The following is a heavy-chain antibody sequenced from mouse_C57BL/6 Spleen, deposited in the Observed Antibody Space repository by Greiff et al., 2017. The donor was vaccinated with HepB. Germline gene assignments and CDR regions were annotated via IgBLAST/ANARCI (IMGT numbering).Heavy chain of an antibody. CDR2: IDPENGDT. Sequence: EVQLQESGAELVRPGASVKLSCTASGFNIKDDYMHWVKQRPEQGLEWIGWIDPENGDTEYASKFQGKATITADTSSNTAYLQLSSLTSEDTAVYYCTPDGYYVGYWGQGTTLTVSS. CDR1: GFNIKDDY. V-gene: IGHV14-4*01. D-gene: IGHD2-3*01. J-gene: IGHJ2*01. CDR3: TPDGYYVGY.